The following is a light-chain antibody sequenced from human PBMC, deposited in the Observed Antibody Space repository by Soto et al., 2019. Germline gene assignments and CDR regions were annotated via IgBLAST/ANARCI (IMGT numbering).Light chain of an antibody. Sequence: QSVLTQQPSASGTPGQRVTISCSGSSSNIGSNTVNWYQQLPGTAPKLLIYSNNQRPSGVPDRFSGSQSGTSASLAISGLQSEDEADYYCAAWDDSLNGRGVFGGGTKLTVL. CDR2: SNN. CDR3: AAWDDSLNGRGV. J-gene: IGLJ3*02. V-gene: IGLV1-44*01. CDR1: SSNIGSNT.